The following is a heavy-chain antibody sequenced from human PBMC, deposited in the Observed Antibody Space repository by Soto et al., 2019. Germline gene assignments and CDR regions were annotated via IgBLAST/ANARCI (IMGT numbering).Heavy chain of an antibody. V-gene: IGHV4-30-2*01. CDR2: IYFGGST. D-gene: IGHD3-10*01. Sequence: SETLSLTCAVSGGSISSGDYSWNWIRQPPGKGLEWIGYIYFGGSTYYNPSLQSRVTMSVDRSRNQFSLKLNSVTAADTAVYYCARQGFGILHGLVDVWGQGTTVTVSS. CDR1: GGSISSGDYS. CDR3: ARQGFGILHGLVDV. J-gene: IGHJ6*02.